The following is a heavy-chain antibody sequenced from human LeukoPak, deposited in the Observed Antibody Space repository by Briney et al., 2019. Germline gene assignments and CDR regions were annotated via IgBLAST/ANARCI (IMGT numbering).Heavy chain of an antibody. V-gene: IGHV1-2*02. CDR2: INPNSGGT. Sequence: ASVKVSCKASGGTFSSYAISWVRQAPGQGLEWMGWINPNSGGTNYAQKFQGRVTMTRDTSISTAYMELSRLRSDDTAVYYCARGWGLRVGYWGQGTLVTVSS. CDR3: ARGWGLRVGY. CDR1: GGTFSSYA. J-gene: IGHJ4*02. D-gene: IGHD3-16*01.